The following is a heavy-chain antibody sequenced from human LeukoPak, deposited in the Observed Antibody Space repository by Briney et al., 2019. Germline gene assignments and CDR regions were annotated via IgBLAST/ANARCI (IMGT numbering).Heavy chain of an antibody. D-gene: IGHD1-20*01. V-gene: IGHV3-33*01. Sequence: PGGSLRLSCAASGFTFSSYGMHWVRQAPGKGLEWVAVLWSDGSNKYYADSVKGRFTASRDNSKNTLYLQMNSLRAEDTAVFYCARDNFGFDYWGQGTLATVSS. CDR2: LWSDGSNK. J-gene: IGHJ4*02. CDR3: ARDNFGFDY. CDR1: GFTFSSYG.